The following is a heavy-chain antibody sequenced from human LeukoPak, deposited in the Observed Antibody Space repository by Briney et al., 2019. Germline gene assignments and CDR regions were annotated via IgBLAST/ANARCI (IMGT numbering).Heavy chain of an antibody. D-gene: IGHD6-13*01. CDR1: GFTFTSYA. V-gene: IGHV4-34*01. Sequence: GSLRLSCAASGFTFTSYAMSWIRQPPGKGLEWIGEINHSGSTNYNPSLKSRVTISVDTSKNQFSLKLSSVTAADTAVYYCARQYSSSWYSGPAGYDAFDIWGQGTMVTVSS. CDR2: INHSGST. CDR3: ARQYSSSWYSGPAGYDAFDI. J-gene: IGHJ3*02.